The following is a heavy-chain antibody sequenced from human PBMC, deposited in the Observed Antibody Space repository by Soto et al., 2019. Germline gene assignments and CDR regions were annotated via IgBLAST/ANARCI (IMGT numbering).Heavy chain of an antibody. J-gene: IGHJ5*02. V-gene: IGHV3-48*01. Sequence: EVQLVESGGGLVQPGGSLRLSCAASGFTFSSYSMNWVRQAPGKGLEWVSYISSSSSTIYYADSVKGRFTISRDNAKNCLYLQMNSLRAEDTAVYYCARREYSGYDAWGQGTLVTVSS. CDR3: ARREYSGYDA. CDR2: ISSSSSTI. D-gene: IGHD5-12*01. CDR1: GFTFSSYS.